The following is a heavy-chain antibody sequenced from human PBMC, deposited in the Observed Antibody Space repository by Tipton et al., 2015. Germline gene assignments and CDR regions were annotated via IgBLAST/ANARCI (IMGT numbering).Heavy chain of an antibody. J-gene: IGHJ4*02. CDR1: GASIGSGGTY. V-gene: IGHV4-31*03. Sequence: TLSLTCTVSGASIGSGGTYWSCIRQFPGKGLEWIGHIYFSGSTFYSPSLKSRLTISKDTSKNQLFLKLTSVTAADTAIYYCARIPKMDGVSFDLWGRGTLVTVSS. CDR3: ARIPKMDGVSFDL. D-gene: IGHD4-17*01. CDR2: IYFSGST.